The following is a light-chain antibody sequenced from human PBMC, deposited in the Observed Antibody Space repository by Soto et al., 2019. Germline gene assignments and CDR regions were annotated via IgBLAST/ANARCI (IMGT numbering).Light chain of an antibody. Sequence: EVVLTQSPGTLSLSPGERATLSCRASQSVNSDLAWYHQKPGQAPRLLISDASNRATGIPGRFSGTGSGTDFTLTISRLEPGDFAVYYCQQYAVSPITFGQGTRLDIK. CDR2: DAS. V-gene: IGKV3-20*01. CDR1: QSVNSD. CDR3: QQYAVSPIT. J-gene: IGKJ5*01.